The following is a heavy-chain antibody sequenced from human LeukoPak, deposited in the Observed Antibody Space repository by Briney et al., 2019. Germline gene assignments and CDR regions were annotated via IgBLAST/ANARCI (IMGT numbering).Heavy chain of an antibody. CDR3: ARDRHCANGVCHSPPGMDV. D-gene: IGHD2-8*01. CDR2: IWFDGKNE. V-gene: IGHV3-33*08. CDR1: GFTLSRNA. J-gene: IGHJ6*02. Sequence: PGGSLRLSCAVSGFTLSRNAMTWVRQAPGKGLEWVADIWFDGKNEHFADSVKGRFTISRDNSKNTMYLQINSLRAEDTAVYYCARDRHCANGVCHSPPGMDVWGQGTTVTVSS.